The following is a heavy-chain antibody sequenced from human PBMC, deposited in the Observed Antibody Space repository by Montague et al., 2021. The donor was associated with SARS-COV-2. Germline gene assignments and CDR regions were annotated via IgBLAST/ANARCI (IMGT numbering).Heavy chain of an antibody. CDR3: ARLVHPAFGSGAIDY. Sequence: SETLSLTCTVAGDSIRSSSYYWRTIRQPPLSGLVWIRRIYYDGSTYYNPSFKSRVTISVDTSKTQFSLNLSSVTAADTAVYSCARLVHPAFGSGAIDYWGQGTLVTVSS. CDR1: GDSIRSSSYY. CDR2: IYYDGST. J-gene: IGHJ4*02. V-gene: IGHV4-39*01. D-gene: IGHD6-19*01.